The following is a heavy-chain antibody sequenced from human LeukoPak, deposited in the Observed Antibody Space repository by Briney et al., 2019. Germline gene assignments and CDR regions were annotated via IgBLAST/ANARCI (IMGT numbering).Heavy chain of an antibody. Sequence: PSETLSLSCGVYGGSFNGYYWSWIRQPPGKGLEWIGEISHSGNTNYNPSLKSRVTMSVDMSTKQLSLRLSSVTAADTAAYYCARCLIVTVAARGYRCYMDVWGNGTTVAVSS. V-gene: IGHV4-34*01. CDR3: ARCLIVTVAARGYRCYMDV. J-gene: IGHJ6*03. CDR1: GGSFNGYY. D-gene: IGHD2-21*02. CDR2: ISHSGNT.